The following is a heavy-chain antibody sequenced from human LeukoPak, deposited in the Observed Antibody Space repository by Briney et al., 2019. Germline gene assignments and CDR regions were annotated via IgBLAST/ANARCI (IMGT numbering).Heavy chain of an antibody. V-gene: IGHV3-30*04. CDR2: ISYDGSSK. Sequence: PGGSLRLSCAASGFTLSRSALHWVRQAPGKGLEWAAVISYDGSSKYYADSVKGRFTISRDHSKNTLYLQMNSLRVEDTAVYYCAKDIYDYVWGSYGYWGQGTLVTVSS. J-gene: IGHJ4*02. D-gene: IGHD3-16*01. CDR3: AKDIYDYVWGSYGY. CDR1: GFTLSRSA.